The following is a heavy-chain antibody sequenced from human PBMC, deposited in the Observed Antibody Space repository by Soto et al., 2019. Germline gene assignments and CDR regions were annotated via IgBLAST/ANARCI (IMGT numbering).Heavy chain of an antibody. D-gene: IGHD1-1*01. CDR3: ARGKGMEENYYYYGLDI. CDR1: GYTFSTYA. Sequence: GASVKVSCKASGYTFSTYAMHWVRQAPGQSLEWMGWINGGTGQTRYSQRFQDRVTITRDTPASTANMELTSLTSEETAVYYCARGKGMEENYYYYGLDIWGQGTTVTVSS. J-gene: IGHJ6*02. CDR2: INGGTGQT. V-gene: IGHV1-3*01.